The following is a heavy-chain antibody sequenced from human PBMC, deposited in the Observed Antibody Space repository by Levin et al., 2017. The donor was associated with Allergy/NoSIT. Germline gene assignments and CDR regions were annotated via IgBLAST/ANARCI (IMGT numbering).Heavy chain of an antibody. J-gene: IGHJ6*03. D-gene: IGHD2-15*01. CDR2: MSYSGST. V-gene: IGHV4-39*01. Sequence: PSETLSLTCTVSGGPISTNNSYWGWIRQPPGKGLEWIGSMSYSGSTYYHPSLRSRVTISVDTSKNQFSLRLKSLTAADTAIYYCARLEEVVIAARVSFSYYYMDVWGKGTTVTVSS. CDR3: ARLEEVVIAARVSFSYYYMDV. CDR1: GGPISTNNSY.